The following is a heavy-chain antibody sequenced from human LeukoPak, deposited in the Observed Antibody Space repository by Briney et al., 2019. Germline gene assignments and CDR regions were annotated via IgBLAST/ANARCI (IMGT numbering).Heavy chain of an antibody. D-gene: IGHD2-21*02. V-gene: IGHV4-4*07. CDR1: GGSISGYY. CDR3: ARERTDCGGDCYSYWFDP. CDR2: IYGSGST. Sequence: PSETLSLTCTVSGGSISGYYWSWIRQPAGKGLEWIGRIYGSGSTNYNPSLGGRATVSADTSKNKVSLRLNSVTAADTAVYYCARERTDCGGDCYSYWFDPWGQGTQVTVFS. J-gene: IGHJ5*02.